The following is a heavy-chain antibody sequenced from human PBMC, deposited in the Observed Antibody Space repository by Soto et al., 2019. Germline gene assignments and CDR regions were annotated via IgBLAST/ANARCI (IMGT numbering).Heavy chain of an antibody. V-gene: IGHV4-59*01. D-gene: IGHD3-9*01. CDR2: MHYSGRN. CDR3: ARCPIDHNWFDP. J-gene: IGHJ5*02. CDR1: GGSISSYY. Sequence: SETLSLTCTVSGGSISSYYCNWIRQPPGKGLEWVGYMHYSGRNYYNPSLRSRVTISVDTSKNQFSLKLSSMTAADTAVYYCARCPIDHNWFDPWGQGTLVTVSS.